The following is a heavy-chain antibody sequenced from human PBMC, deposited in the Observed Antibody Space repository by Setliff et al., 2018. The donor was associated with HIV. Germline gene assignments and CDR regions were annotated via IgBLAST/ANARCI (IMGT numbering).Heavy chain of an antibody. D-gene: IGHD3-10*01. CDR3: AREVNIPVRGITDDAFDI. CDR2: IYYSGNS. V-gene: IGHV4-30-4*08. CDR1: GASMSSGDYY. Sequence: PSETLSLTCTVSGASMSSGDYYWSWIRQPPGKGLEWIGYIYYSGNSYYNPSLKSRVTLSVDTSKNQFSLKVNSVTAADTAVYYCAREVNIPVRGITDDAFDIWGQGTMVTV. J-gene: IGHJ3*02.